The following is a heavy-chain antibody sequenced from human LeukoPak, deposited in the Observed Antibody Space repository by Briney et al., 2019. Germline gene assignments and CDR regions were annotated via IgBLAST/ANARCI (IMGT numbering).Heavy chain of an antibody. Sequence: ASVKVSCKASGYTFTGYYMHWVRQAPGQGLEWMGWINPNSGGTNYAQKFQGRVTMTRDTSISIAYMELSRLRSDDTAVYYCARDSGEQWLVAYFDYWGQGTLVTVSS. D-gene: IGHD6-19*01. CDR3: ARDSGEQWLVAYFDY. J-gene: IGHJ4*02. CDR1: GYTFTGYY. V-gene: IGHV1-2*02. CDR2: INPNSGGT.